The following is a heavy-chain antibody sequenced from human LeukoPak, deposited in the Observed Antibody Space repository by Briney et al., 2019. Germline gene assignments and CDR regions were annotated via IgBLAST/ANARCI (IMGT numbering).Heavy chain of an antibody. V-gene: IGHV3-30*03. J-gene: IGHJ4*02. CDR1: GFTFSSYG. Sequence: GRSLRLSCAASGFTFSSYGMHWVRQAPGKGLEWVAVISYDGSNKYYADSVKGRFTISRDNSKNTLYLQMNSLRAEDTAVYYCAIMMATLYFDCWGQGTLVTVSS. D-gene: IGHD5-24*01. CDR2: ISYDGSNK. CDR3: AIMMATLYFDC.